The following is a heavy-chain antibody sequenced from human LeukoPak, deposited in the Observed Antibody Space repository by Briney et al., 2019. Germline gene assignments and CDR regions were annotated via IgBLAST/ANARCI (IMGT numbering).Heavy chain of an antibody. CDR2: ISYDGSNK. J-gene: IGHJ4*02. V-gene: IGHV3-30*04. Sequence: GRSLRLSRAASGFTFSSYAMHWVRQAPGKGLEWVAVISYDGSNKYYADSVKGRFTISRDNSKNTLYLQMNSLRAEDTAVYYCARDGYCSGGSCYLDYWGQGTLVTVSS. D-gene: IGHD2-15*01. CDR3: ARDGYCSGGSCYLDY. CDR1: GFTFSSYA.